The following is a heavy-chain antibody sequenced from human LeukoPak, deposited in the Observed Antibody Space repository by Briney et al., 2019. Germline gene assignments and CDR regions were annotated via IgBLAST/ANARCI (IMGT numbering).Heavy chain of an antibody. Sequence: GGSLRLSCAASGFTFSGHGMNWVRQAPGKGLEWVAALSDDGRDEYYAESVKGRFTISRDNSKNTVHLQMNSLRAEDTAVYYCAKGDDIAMTNGAFDIWGQGTMVTVSS. D-gene: IGHD5-18*01. J-gene: IGHJ3*02. CDR2: LSDDGRDE. CDR1: GFTFSGHG. CDR3: AKGDDIAMTNGAFDI. V-gene: IGHV3-30*18.